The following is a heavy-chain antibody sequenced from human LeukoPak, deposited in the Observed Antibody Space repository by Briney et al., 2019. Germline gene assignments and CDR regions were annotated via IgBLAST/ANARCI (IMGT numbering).Heavy chain of an antibody. D-gene: IGHD2-15*01. CDR1: GYTFTRYD. Sequence: ASVKVSCKASGYTFTRYDINWVRQATGQGLEWMGWMDPKSGNTGHAQKFQGRVTITADESTSTAYMELSSLRSEDTAVYYCARDVGSRGGRLFYWGQGTLVTVSS. V-gene: IGHV1-8*03. CDR3: ARDVGSRGGRLFY. J-gene: IGHJ4*02. CDR2: MDPKSGNT.